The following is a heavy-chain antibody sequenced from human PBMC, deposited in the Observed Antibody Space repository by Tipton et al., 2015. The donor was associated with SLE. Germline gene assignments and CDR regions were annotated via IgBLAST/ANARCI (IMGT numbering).Heavy chain of an antibody. V-gene: IGHV4-39*07. J-gene: IGHJ4*02. Sequence: TLSLTCTVSGGSLSGSSYYWGWIRQPPGKGLEWIGSIFYSGNTYYNSSLNSRVTISLDTSKNQFSLQLTSVTAADTAVYFCTRHYSGTYNWGQGTLVTVSS. CDR2: IFYSGNT. CDR1: GGSLSGSSYY. CDR3: TRHYSGTYN. D-gene: IGHD1-26*01.